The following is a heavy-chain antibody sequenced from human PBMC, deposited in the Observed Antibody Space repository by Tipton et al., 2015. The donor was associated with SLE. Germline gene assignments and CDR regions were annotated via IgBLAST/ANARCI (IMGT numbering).Heavy chain of an antibody. D-gene: IGHD5-24*01. CDR2: IYSPGGS. J-gene: IGHJ4*02. V-gene: IGHV4-4*07. CDR3: AGVRDGARPFGS. CDR1: GASISRFF. Sequence: TLSLTCTVSGASISRFFWYWIRQPAGKGLEWIGGIYSPGGSIYNPSLESRVTLSMDTSKNQFSLELTSVTAADTAIYYCAGVRDGARPFGSWGQGTLVTVSS.